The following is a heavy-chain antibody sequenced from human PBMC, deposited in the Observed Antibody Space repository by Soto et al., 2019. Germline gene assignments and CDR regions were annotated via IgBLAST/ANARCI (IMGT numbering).Heavy chain of an antibody. V-gene: IGHV3-53*01. Sequence: ESGGGLIHPGGSLRLSCAASGFNVNSDYMNWVRQTPGKGLEWVASIYSGETTYYADSVRGRFTISSDKSKNTLYFQLSSLRIEDTAVYYCTGDGRGLGRLSLFEYWGQGVLVTVSS. CDR1: GFNVNSDY. D-gene: IGHD2-21*02. J-gene: IGHJ4*02. CDR2: IYSGETT. CDR3: TGDGRGLGRLSLFEY.